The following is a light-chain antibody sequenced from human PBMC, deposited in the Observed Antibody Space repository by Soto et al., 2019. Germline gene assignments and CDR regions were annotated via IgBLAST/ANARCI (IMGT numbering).Light chain of an antibody. CDR1: QNILTY. Sequence: DIQMTQSPSSLSASVGDRVTITCRASQNILTYLNWYQQRPEKAPKFLIYAATSVQDGVPSRFSGSESGTEFTLTISSLQPEDSAPYYCQKSYSAPLPFGQGTNLEIK. V-gene: IGKV1-39*01. CDR3: QKSYSAPLP. J-gene: IGKJ2*01. CDR2: AAT.